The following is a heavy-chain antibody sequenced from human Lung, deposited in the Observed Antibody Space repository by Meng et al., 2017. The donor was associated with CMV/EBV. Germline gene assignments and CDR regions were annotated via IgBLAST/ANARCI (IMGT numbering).Heavy chain of an antibody. CDR1: GFTFSSYT. CDR2: IRSSSSYT. J-gene: IGHJ2*01. Sequence: GGSLRLXCAASGFTFSSYTMHWVRQAPGKGLEWVSLIRSSSSYTYYADSLKGRFTISRDNAKNSLYLQMNSLRAEDTAVYYCARDATRYNWNSGNRFFDLWGRGTLVTVSS. V-gene: IGHV3-21*01. CDR3: ARDATRYNWNSGNRFFDL. D-gene: IGHD1-7*01.